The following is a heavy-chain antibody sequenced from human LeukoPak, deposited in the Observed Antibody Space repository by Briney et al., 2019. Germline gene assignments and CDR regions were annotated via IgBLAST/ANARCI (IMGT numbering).Heavy chain of an antibody. D-gene: IGHD3-9*01. J-gene: IGHJ4*02. V-gene: IGHV4-4*07. Sequence: SETLSLTCTVSGGSISSYYWSWIRQPAGKGLEWIGRIYTSGSTNYNPSLKSRVTISVDKSKNQFSLKLSSVTAADTAVYYCARGYDILTGRIIFDYWGQGTLVTVSS. CDR1: GGSISSYY. CDR2: IYTSGST. CDR3: ARGYDILTGRIIFDY.